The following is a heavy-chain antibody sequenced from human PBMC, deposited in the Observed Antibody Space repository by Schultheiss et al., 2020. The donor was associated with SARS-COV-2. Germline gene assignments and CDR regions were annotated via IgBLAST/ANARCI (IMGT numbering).Heavy chain of an antibody. CDR2: IYYSGST. Sequence: SETLSLTCAVSGYSISSGYYWGWIRQPPGKGLEWIGYIYYSGSTNYNPSLKSRVTISVDTSKNQFSLKLSSVTAADTAVYYCAYGMDVWGQGTTVTVSS. J-gene: IGHJ6*02. V-gene: IGHV4-38-2*01. CDR1: GYSISSGYY. CDR3: AYGMDV.